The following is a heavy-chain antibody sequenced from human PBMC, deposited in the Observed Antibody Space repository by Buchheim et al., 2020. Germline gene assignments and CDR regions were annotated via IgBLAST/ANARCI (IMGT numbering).Heavy chain of an antibody. J-gene: IGHJ2*01. CDR1: GFTFSSFG. CDR3: ARDPTPGGYYDSNGYYYQPTFGWYFDL. D-gene: IGHD3-22*01. CDR2: ISYDGSDK. Sequence: QVQLVESGGGVVQPGRSLRLSCAASGFTFSSFGMHWVRQAPGEGLEWVAVISYDGSDKDYADSVKGRFTTSRDNSTNTLYLQVNSLRAEDTAVYYCARDPTPGGYYDSNGYYYQPTFGWYFDLWGRGTL. V-gene: IGHV3-30-3*01.